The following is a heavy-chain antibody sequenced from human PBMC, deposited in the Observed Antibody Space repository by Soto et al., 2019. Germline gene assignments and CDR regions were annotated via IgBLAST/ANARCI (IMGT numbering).Heavy chain of an antibody. V-gene: IGHV3-20*04. CDR3: RKDGLAGEGRDG. J-gene: IGHJ6*02. Sequence: GSLRLSCAASGFTFEDYGMNWVRQAPGKGLEWISSINWNGGRTLYADSVKGRFTISRDNSKNTLYLQMNSLRAEDTAVYYCRKDGLAGEGRDGWGQGTTVTVSS. CDR2: INWNGGRT. CDR1: GFTFEDYG.